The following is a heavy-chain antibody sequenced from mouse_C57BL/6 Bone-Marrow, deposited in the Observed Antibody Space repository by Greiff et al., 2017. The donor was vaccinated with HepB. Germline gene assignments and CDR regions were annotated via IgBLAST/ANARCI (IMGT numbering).Heavy chain of an antibody. V-gene: IGHV5-4*01. CDR3: AREWGNFYYFDY. D-gene: IGHD2-1*01. Sequence: EVQGVESGGGLVKPGGSLKLSCAASGFTFSSYAMSWVRQTPEKRLEWVATISDGGSYTYYPDNVKGRFTISRDNAKNNLYLQMSHLKSEDTAMYYCAREWGNFYYFDYWGQGTTLTVSS. CDR1: GFTFSSYA. J-gene: IGHJ2*01. CDR2: ISDGGSYT.